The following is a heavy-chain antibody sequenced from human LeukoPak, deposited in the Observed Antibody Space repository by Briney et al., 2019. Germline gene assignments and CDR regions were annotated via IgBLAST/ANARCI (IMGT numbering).Heavy chain of an antibody. CDR1: GYTFTSYG. CDR2: ISAYNGNT. CDR3: ASEEANRAAGRTFDY. V-gene: IGHV1-18*01. Sequence: GASVKVSCKASGYTFTSYGISWVRQAPGQGLEWMGWISAYNGNTNYAQKLQGRVTMTTDTSTSTAYMELSSLRSEDTAVYYCASEEANRAAGRTFDYWGQGTLVTVSS. J-gene: IGHJ4*02. D-gene: IGHD6-13*01.